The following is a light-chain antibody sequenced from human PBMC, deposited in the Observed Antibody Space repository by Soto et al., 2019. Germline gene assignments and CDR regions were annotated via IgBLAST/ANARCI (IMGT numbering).Light chain of an antibody. Sequence: DIQMSQSPSSLSASVGDRVTITCRAAESISRHLNWYQQKPGRAPDLLIYAASTLQNGVHSRFTGSGSGTEFTLTITGLQIEDLATYYCKQDYSTLATFGKGKRREIK. CDR1: ESISRH. V-gene: IGKV1-39*01. J-gene: IGKJ5*01. CDR3: KQDYSTLAT. CDR2: AAS.